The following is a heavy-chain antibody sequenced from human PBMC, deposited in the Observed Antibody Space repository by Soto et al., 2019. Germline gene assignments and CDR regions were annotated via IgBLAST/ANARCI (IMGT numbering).Heavy chain of an antibody. CDR1: GFNFSRYA. CDR2: ISGSGGST. Sequence: GGSVRLYCAATGFNFSRYAMGWVRQATGKGLEWVSAISGSGGSTYYEDSVKGRFNISRDNSNNTMYLQMNSLSASVTAGYYCANRALHYLYVRGKRTTVTVSS. CDR3: ANRALHYLYV. J-gene: IGHJ6*03. V-gene: IGHV3-23*02.